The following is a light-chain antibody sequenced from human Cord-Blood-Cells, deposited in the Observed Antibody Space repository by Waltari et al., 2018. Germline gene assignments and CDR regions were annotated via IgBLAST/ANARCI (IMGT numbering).Light chain of an antibody. Sequence: DIVMTQSPDSLSVSLGERATIYRKSSQRVLSSSNNKIYLAWYQQKPGQPPKLLIYWASTRQCGVPDRFSGSGSGTDFTLTISSLQAEDVAVYYCQQCYSTPYSFGQGTKLEIK. CDR2: WAS. CDR1: QRVLSSSNNKIY. CDR3: QQCYSTPYS. V-gene: IGKV4-1*01. J-gene: IGKJ2*03.